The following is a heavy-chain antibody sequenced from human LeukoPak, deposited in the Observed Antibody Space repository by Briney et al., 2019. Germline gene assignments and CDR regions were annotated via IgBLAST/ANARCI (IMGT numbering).Heavy chain of an antibody. CDR1: GGSISSYY. CDR2: IYYTGAA. J-gene: IGHJ4*02. V-gene: IGHV4-59*08. Sequence: SETLSLTCTVSGGSISSYYWTWIRQPPGKGLEWIGYIYYTGAASYNPSLKSRVTISVDTSKKQFSLKLTSVTAADTAVYYCARYGGSGWVIDNWGQGTLVTVSS. D-gene: IGHD6-19*01. CDR3: ARYGGSGWVIDN.